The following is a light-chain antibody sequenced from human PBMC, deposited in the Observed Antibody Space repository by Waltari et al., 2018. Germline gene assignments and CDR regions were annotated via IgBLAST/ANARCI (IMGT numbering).Light chain of an antibody. V-gene: IGKV3-20*01. CDR1: QSVTINY. CDR3: QQYGFSPLT. CDR2: DAS. J-gene: IGKJ4*01. Sequence: EIVLTQSPGPLSLSLGERATLSCRASQSVTINYLGWYQQKPGQAPRLLIYDASNRATGVPDRFSGSGSGTDFALTISRLEPEDFAVYYCQQYGFSPLTFGGGTKVEIK.